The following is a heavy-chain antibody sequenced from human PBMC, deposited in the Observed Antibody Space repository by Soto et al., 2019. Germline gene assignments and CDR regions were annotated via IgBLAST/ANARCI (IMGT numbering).Heavy chain of an antibody. D-gene: IGHD2-21*02. Sequence: QVQLVQSGAEVKKPGSSVKVSCKASGGTFSSYAISWVRQAPGHGLEWMGGIFPIFGTANYAQKFQGRVTITADESMSTDYEELSSLRSEDTVLYYCERGAVGSYCGGACYAECAYGGNGTLVTVSS. CDR3: ERGAVGSYCGGACYAECAY. V-gene: IGHV1-69*01. CDR2: IFPIFGTA. J-gene: IGHJ4*01. CDR1: GGTFSSYA.